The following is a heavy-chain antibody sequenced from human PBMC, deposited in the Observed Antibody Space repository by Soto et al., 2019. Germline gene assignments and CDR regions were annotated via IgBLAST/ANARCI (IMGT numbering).Heavy chain of an antibody. CDR2: ISAYNGNT. Sequence: QVQLVQSGAEVKKPGASVKVSCKASGYTFTSYGISWVRQAPGQGLEWMGWISAYNGNTNYAQKLQGRVTMTTDTSTSTAYMELRSLRSDGTAVYYCAIELGYCSGGSCRMGYYFDYWGQGTLVTVSS. V-gene: IGHV1-18*01. D-gene: IGHD2-15*01. CDR1: GYTFTSYG. CDR3: AIELGYCSGGSCRMGYYFDY. J-gene: IGHJ4*02.